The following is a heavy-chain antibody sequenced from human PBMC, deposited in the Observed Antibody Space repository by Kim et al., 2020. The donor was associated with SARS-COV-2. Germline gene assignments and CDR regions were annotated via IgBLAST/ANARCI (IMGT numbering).Heavy chain of an antibody. V-gene: IGHV4-59*01. CDR3: ARDGDYYGSGSYHD. J-gene: IGHJ4*02. D-gene: IGHD3-10*01. Sequence: NPSLKSRVTISVDTSKNQFSLKLSSVTAADTAVYYCARDGDYYGSGSYHDWGQGTLVTVSS.